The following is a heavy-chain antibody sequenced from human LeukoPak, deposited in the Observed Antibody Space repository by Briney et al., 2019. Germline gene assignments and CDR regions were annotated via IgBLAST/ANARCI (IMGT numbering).Heavy chain of an antibody. Sequence: GGSLRLSCAASGFTFSSYDMHWVRQAPGRGLEWVSAIGTVGYTYYQGSMKGRFTISRENAKNSLYLQMNSLRAGDTAVYYCARQRETAVAGTGFDHWGQGTLVAVSS. CDR2: IGTVGYT. CDR1: GFTFSSYD. J-gene: IGHJ4*02. D-gene: IGHD6-19*01. CDR3: ARQRETAVAGTGFDH. V-gene: IGHV3-13*01.